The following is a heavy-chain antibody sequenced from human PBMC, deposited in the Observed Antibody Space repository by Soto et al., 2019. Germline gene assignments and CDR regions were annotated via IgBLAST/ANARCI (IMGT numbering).Heavy chain of an antibody. CDR2: IYHSGTT. CDR3: VSWVSAHFDS. V-gene: IGHV4-39*06. Sequence: SETLSLTCTVSGAAVSNGDYRWNWIRQPPGQGLEWIGTIYHSGTTYYNPSLMSRVTMSVDTSKNQFPLKVTSATAADTAVYYCVSWVSAHFDSWGQGTLVTVSS. D-gene: IGHD6-13*01. J-gene: IGHJ4*01. CDR1: GAAVSNGDYR.